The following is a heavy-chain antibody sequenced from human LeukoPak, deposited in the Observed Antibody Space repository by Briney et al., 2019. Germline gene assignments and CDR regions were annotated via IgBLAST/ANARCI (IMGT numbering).Heavy chain of an antibody. CDR1: GYTFTSYG. D-gene: IGHD2-2*01. CDR2: ISAYNGNT. J-gene: IGHJ3*02. V-gene: IGHV1-18*01. Sequence: ASVKVSCKASGYTFTSYGISWVRQAPGQGLEWMGWISAYNGNTNYAQKLQGRVTMTTDTSTSTAYMELRNLRSDDTAVYYCASSSCSSTSCYGPGDAFDIWGQGTMVTVSS. CDR3: ASSSCSSTSCYGPGDAFDI.